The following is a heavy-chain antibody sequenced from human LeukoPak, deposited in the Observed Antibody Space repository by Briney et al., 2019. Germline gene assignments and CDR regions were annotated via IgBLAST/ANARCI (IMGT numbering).Heavy chain of an antibody. V-gene: IGHV4-30-4*01. CDR1: GGSISSGDYY. CDR2: IYYSGST. D-gene: IGHD4-17*01. J-gene: IGHJ4*02. Sequence: SETLSLTCTVSGGSISSGDYYWSWIRQPPGKGLEWIGYIYYSGSTYYNPSLKSRVTISVDTSKNQFSLKLSSVTAADTAVYYCARDWMLYGDLQPYYFDYWGQGTLITVSS. CDR3: ARDWMLYGDLQPYYFDY.